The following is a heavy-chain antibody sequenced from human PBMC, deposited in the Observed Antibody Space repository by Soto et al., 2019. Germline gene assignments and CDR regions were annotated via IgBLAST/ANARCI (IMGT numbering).Heavy chain of an antibody. V-gene: IGHV1-2*02. J-gene: IGHJ6*02. CDR3: ARWGAMVRGVIKSPRPYYYYGMDV. Sequence: ASVKVSCKASGYTFTGYYMHWLRQAPGQGLEWMGWINPNSGGTNYAQKFQGRVTMTRDTSISTAYMELSRLRSDDTAVYYCARWGAMVRGVIKSPRPYYYYGMDVWGQGTTVTVSS. CDR2: INPNSGGT. D-gene: IGHD3-10*01. CDR1: GYTFTGYY.